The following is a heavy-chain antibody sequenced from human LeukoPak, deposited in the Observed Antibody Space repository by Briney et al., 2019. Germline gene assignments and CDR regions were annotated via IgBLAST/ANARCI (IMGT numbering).Heavy chain of an antibody. J-gene: IGHJ5*02. Sequence: GESLKISCKGSGYSFTSYWISWVRQMPGKGLEWMGRIDPSDSYTNHSPSFQGHVTISADKSISTAYLQWSSLKASDTAMYYCARRYCSSTSCSGFDPWGQGTLVTVSS. CDR1: GYSFTSYW. D-gene: IGHD2-2*01. CDR3: ARRYCSSTSCSGFDP. CDR2: IDPSDSYT. V-gene: IGHV5-10-1*01.